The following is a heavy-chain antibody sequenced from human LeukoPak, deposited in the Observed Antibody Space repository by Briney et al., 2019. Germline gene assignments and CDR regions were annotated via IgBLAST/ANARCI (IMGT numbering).Heavy chain of an antibody. J-gene: IGHJ6*03. CDR2: INPNSGGT. Sequence: GASVKVSCKASGYTFTGYCMHWVRQAPGQGLEWMGWINPNSGGTNYAQKFQGRVTMTRDTSITTAYMELSRLRSDDTAVYYCARVGCSGGSCYGDYYYMDVWGKGTTVTVSS. V-gene: IGHV1-2*02. CDR1: GYTFTGYC. D-gene: IGHD2-15*01. CDR3: ARVGCSGGSCYGDYYYMDV.